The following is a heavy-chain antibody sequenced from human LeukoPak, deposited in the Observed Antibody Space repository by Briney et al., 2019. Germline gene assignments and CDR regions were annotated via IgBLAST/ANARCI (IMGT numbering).Heavy chain of an antibody. V-gene: IGHV3-30*18. J-gene: IGHJ4*02. CDR1: GFTFSSYG. D-gene: IGHD2-21*02. CDR2: ISYDGGNK. Sequence: PGGSLRLSCAASGFTFSSYGMHWVRQAPGKGLEWVAVISYDGGNKYYADSVKGRFTISRDNSKNTLYLQMNGLRAEDTAVYYCAKDRGVTGGFDYWGQGTLVTVSS. CDR3: AKDRGVTGGFDY.